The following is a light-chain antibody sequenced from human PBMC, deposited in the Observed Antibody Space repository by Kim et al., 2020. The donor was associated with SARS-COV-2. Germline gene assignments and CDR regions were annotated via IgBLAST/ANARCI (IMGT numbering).Light chain of an antibody. V-gene: IGKV1-5*01. CDR2: DAS. Sequence: ASVGDRVTITCRTSQTIYTCLAWYQQKPGKAPKVLIYDASTLKSGVSSRFSGSGSGTDFTLTLSSLQPDDFATYYCQQCSSYPLTFGGGTKVEIK. CDR3: QQCSSYPLT. J-gene: IGKJ4*01. CDR1: QTIYTC.